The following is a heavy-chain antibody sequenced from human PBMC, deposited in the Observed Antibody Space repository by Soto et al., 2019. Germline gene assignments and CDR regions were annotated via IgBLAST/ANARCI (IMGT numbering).Heavy chain of an antibody. CDR3: ARDNYGMDV. CDR2: ISSSGSTI. V-gene: IGHV3-48*03. J-gene: IGHJ6*02. Sequence: GGSLRLSCTSSGFTFSSYEMNWVRQAPGKGLEWVSYISSSGSTIYYADSVKGRFTISRDNAKNSLYLQMNSLRAEDTAVYYCARDNYGMDVWGQGTTVTVSS. CDR1: GFTFSSYE.